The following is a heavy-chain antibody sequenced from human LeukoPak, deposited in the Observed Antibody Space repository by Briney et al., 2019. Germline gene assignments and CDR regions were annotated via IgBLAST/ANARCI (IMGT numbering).Heavy chain of an antibody. V-gene: IGHV4-59*08. D-gene: IGHD6-6*01. CDR3: ARHKRASSTDWFDP. CDR2: YYTGTT. CDR1: GGSISSDY. Sequence: PSETLSLTCTVSGGSISSDYWSWIRQPPGKGLEWIGIYYTGTTKHNPSLKSRVSISIDTSKNQFSLKLSSATAADTAMYYCARHKRASSTDWFDPWGQGTLVTVSA. J-gene: IGHJ5*02.